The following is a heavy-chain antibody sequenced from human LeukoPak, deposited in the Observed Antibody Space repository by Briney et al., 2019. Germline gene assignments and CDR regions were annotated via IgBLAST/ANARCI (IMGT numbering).Heavy chain of an antibody. J-gene: IGHJ4*01. CDR3: ARGPGSSGGAYVGDY. CDR1: GFTFSYHW. Sequence: GGSLRLSCAASGFTFSYHWMHWVRQVPGKRPVWVSRIDGGGSSISYADSVKGRFSISRDNGKSNLYLHMNSLRVEDTGVYYCARGPGSSGGAYVGDYWGHGSLVTVSS. CDR2: IDGGGSSI. V-gene: IGHV3-74*01. D-gene: IGHD3-22*01.